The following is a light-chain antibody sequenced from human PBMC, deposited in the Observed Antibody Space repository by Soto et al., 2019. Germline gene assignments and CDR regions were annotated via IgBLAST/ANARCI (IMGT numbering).Light chain of an antibody. CDR2: GAS. Sequence: EIVMTQSPVTLSVSPGERATLSCRASQSVSYNLAWYQQKPGQAPRLLIYGASTRATGIPARFSGSGSRTVFTLTISSLQSEDFAVYYCRQDNNWPPETFGQGTKVEI. CDR3: RQDNNWPPET. V-gene: IGKV3-15*01. J-gene: IGKJ1*01. CDR1: QSVSYN.